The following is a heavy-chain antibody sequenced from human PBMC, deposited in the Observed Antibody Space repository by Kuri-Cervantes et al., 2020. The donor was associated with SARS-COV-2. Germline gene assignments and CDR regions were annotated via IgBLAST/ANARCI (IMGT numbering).Heavy chain of an antibody. D-gene: IGHD4-11*01. Sequence: GESLKISCQASGYSFSDYWINWVRQMPGKGLEWMGRIYPSDSFTKYNPSFQGHVTISADKSISTAYLQWSSLKAPDTAMYYCARHAPVAVTTIPYYYYYYMDVWGKGTTVTVSS. CDR1: GYSFSDYW. J-gene: IGHJ6*03. CDR3: ARHAPVAVTTIPYYYYYYMDV. CDR2: IYPSDSFT. V-gene: IGHV5-10-1*01.